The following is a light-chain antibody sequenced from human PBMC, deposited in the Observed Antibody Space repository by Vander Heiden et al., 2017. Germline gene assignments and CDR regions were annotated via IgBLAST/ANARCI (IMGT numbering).Light chain of an antibody. CDR2: KDS. CDR1: GRAKKY. J-gene: IGLJ3*02. CDR3: YSAADNNRV. V-gene: IGLV3-27*01. Sequence: SYELTHPSSVSVSPGQTARHTCSGDGRAKKYARWFQQKPGQAPVLVTYKDSERPSVSPERFSGSSSGTTVTLTIGGAQVEDEADYYCYSAADNNRVFGGGTKLTVL.